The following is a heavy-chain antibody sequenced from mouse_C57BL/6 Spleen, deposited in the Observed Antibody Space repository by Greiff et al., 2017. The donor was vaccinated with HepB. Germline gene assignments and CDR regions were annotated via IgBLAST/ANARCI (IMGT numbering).Heavy chain of an antibody. Sequence: EVKVVESGGGLVQPGGSLKLSCAASGFTFSDYYLYWVRQTPEKRLEWVAYISNGGGSTYYPDTVKGRFTISRDNAKNTLYLQMSRLKSEDTAMYYCARQMGRDYYAMDYWGQGTSVTVSS. CDR3: ARQMGRDYYAMDY. V-gene: IGHV5-12*01. CDR1: GFTFSDYY. CDR2: ISNGGGST. D-gene: IGHD4-1*01. J-gene: IGHJ4*01.